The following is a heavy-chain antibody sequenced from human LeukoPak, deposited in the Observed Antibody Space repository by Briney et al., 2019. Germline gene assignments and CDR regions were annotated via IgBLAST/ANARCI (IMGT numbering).Heavy chain of an antibody. J-gene: IGHJ4*02. Sequence: GGSLRLSCAASGFTFSSYAMSWVRQAPGKGLEWVSAISGSGGSTYYADSVKGRFTISRDNSKNTLYLQMNSLRAEDTAVYYCATTPHYDFWSGYTYFDYWGQGTLVTVSS. V-gene: IGHV3-23*01. D-gene: IGHD3-3*01. CDR2: ISGSGGST. CDR3: ATTPHYDFWSGYTYFDY. CDR1: GFTFSSYA.